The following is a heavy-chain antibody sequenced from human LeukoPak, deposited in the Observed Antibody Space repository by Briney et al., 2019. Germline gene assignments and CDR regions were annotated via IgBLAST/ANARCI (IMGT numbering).Heavy chain of an antibody. Sequence: ASVKVSCKASGYTFTSYGISWVRQAPGQGLEWMEWISTYNGNTNYAQKLQGRVTMTTDTSTRTAYMELRSLRSDDTAVYYCAREVGTRFDYWGQGTLVTVSS. V-gene: IGHV1-18*01. CDR1: GYTFTSYG. D-gene: IGHD1-26*01. CDR3: AREVGTRFDY. CDR2: ISTYNGNT. J-gene: IGHJ4*02.